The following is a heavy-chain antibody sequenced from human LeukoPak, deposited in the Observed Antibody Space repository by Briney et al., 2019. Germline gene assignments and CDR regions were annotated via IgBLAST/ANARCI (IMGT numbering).Heavy chain of an antibody. CDR3: ARVQPAYCGGDCYSNWFDP. CDR1: GFTFSDYY. D-gene: IGHD2-21*02. J-gene: IGHJ5*02. Sequence: GGFLRLSCAASGFTFSDYYMSWIRQAPGKGLEWVSYISSSGSTIYYADSVKGRFTISRDNAKNSLYLQMNSLRAEDTAVYYCARVQPAYCGGDCYSNWFDPWGQGTLVTVSS. V-gene: IGHV3-11*01. CDR2: ISSSGSTI.